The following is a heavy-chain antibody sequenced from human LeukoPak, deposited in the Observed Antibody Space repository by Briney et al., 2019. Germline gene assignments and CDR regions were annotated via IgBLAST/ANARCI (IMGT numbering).Heavy chain of an antibody. V-gene: IGHV1-8*02. D-gene: IGHD5-24*01. CDR2: MNPNSGNT. J-gene: IGHJ4*02. CDR3: ARFQRDGYNTEDY. Sequence: EASVKVSCKASGYTFTGYYMHWVRQATGQGLEWMGWMNPNSGNTGYAQKFQGRVTMTRNTSISTAYMELSSLRSEDTAVYYCARFQRDGYNTEDYWGQGTLVTVSS. CDR1: GYTFTGYY.